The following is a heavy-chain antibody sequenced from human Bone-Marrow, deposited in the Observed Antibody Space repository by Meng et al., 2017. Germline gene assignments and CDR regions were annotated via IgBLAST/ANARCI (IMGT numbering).Heavy chain of an antibody. CDR2: IYYSGST. V-gene: IGHV4-39*07. Sequence: SETLSLTCTVSGGSISSSSYYWGWIRQPPGKGLEWIGSIYYSGSTYYNPSLKSRVTISLDTSKNQFSLKLISVTAADTAVYYCARNKPPITMVRGVIGGFDYWGQGTLVTVSS. CDR3: ARNKPPITMVRGVIGGFDY. J-gene: IGHJ4*02. CDR1: GGSISSSSYY. D-gene: IGHD3-10*01.